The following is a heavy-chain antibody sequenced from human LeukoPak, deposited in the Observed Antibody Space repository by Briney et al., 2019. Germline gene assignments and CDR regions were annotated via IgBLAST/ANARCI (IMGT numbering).Heavy chain of an antibody. CDR3: ARGLVAAAGTTKLFDY. CDR2: INHSGST. CDR1: GGSFSGYY. Sequence: SETLSLTCAVYGGSFSGYYWSWIRQPPGKGLGWIGEINHSGSTNYNPSLKSRVTISVDTSKNQFSLKLSSVTAADTAVYYCARGLVAAAGTTKLFDYWGQGTLVTVSS. J-gene: IGHJ4*02. D-gene: IGHD6-13*01. V-gene: IGHV4-34*01.